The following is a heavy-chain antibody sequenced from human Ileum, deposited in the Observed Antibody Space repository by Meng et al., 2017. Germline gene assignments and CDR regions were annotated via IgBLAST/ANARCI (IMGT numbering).Heavy chain of an antibody. J-gene: IGHJ4*02. CDR1: GYSISSGYY. D-gene: IGHD4-23*01. V-gene: IGHV4-38-2*01. CDR2: IYHSGST. CDR3: ARVNGNLSFDY. Sequence: SETLSLTCAVSGYSISSGYYWGWIRQPPGKGLEWIGSIYHSGSTYYNPSLKSRVTISVDTSKNKFSLKLSAVTAADTAVYYCARVNGNLSFDYWGQGTLVTVSS.